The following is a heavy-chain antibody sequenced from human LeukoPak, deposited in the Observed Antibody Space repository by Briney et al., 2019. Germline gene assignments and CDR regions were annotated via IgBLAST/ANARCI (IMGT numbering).Heavy chain of an antibody. CDR3: ARDTGSGWYRGWFDP. Sequence: ASVKVSCKASGYTFTSYYMHWVRQAPGQGLEWMGIINPSGGSTSYAQKFQGRVTTTRDTSTSTVYMELSSLRSEDTAVYYCARDTGSGWYRGWFDPWGQGTLVTVSS. J-gene: IGHJ5*02. CDR2: INPSGGST. CDR1: GYTFTSYY. D-gene: IGHD6-19*01. V-gene: IGHV1-46*01.